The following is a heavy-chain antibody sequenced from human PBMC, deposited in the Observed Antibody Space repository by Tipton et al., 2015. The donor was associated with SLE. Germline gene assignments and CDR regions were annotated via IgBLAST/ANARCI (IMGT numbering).Heavy chain of an antibody. Sequence: GLVKPSETLSLTCAVYGGSFSGYSWSWIRQPPGKGLEWIGESNPSGNTNYNPSLKSRVTISVDTSKNQLSLKLTSVTAADTAVYYCARHEAMPSILTGFDSWGQGTLVTVSS. V-gene: IGHV4-34*01. CDR3: ARHEAMPSILTGFDS. D-gene: IGHD3-9*01. CDR1: GGSFSGYS. J-gene: IGHJ4*02. CDR2: SNPSGNT.